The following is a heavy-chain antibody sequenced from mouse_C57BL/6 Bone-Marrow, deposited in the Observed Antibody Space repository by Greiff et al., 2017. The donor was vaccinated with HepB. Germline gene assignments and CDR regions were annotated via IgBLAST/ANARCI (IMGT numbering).Heavy chain of an antibody. CDR3: ARCRYSNLGAY. V-gene: IGHV1-81*01. CDR2: IYPRSGNT. CDR1: GYTFTSYG. J-gene: IGHJ3*01. D-gene: IGHD2-5*01. Sequence: VQLVESGAELARPGASVKLSCKASGYTFTSYGISWVKQRTGQGLEWIGEIYPRSGNTYYNEKFKGKATLTADKSSSTAYMELRSLTSEDSAVYFCARCRYSNLGAYWGQGTLVTVSA.